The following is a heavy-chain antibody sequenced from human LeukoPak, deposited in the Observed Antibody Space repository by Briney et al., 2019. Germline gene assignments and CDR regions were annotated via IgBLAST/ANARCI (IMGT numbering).Heavy chain of an antibody. CDR3: ARHLEAVAVSVDY. CDR1: GGSISRSSYY. CDR2: IHYSGST. D-gene: IGHD6-19*01. Sequence: SETLSLTCTVSGGSISRSSYYWGWIRQPPGKGLEWIGSIHYSGSTYYNPSLKSRVTISVDTSKNQFSLKLSSVTAADTAVYYCARHLEAVAVSVDYWGQGTLVTVSS. V-gene: IGHV4-39*01. J-gene: IGHJ4*02.